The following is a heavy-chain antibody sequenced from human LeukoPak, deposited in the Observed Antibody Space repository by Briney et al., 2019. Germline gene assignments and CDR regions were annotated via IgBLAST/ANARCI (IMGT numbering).Heavy chain of an antibody. CDR3: ARSDRRYYYYMDV. J-gene: IGHJ6*03. V-gene: IGHV4-39*01. CDR1: GGSISSSSYY. D-gene: IGHD1-14*01. Sequence: SETLSLTCTVSGGSISSSSYYWGWIRQPPGKGLEWIGSIYYSGCTYYNPSLKSRVTVSVDTSKNQFSLKLSSVTAADTAVYYCARSDRRYYYYMDVWGKGTTVTVSS. CDR2: IYYSGCT.